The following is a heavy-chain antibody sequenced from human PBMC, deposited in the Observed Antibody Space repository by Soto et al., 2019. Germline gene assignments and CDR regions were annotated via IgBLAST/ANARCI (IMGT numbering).Heavy chain of an antibody. CDR2: ISAYNGNT. J-gene: IGHJ3*02. V-gene: IGHV1-18*01. Sequence: ASVKVSCKASGYTFTSYGISWVRQAPGQGLEWMGWISAYNGNTNYAQKLQGRVTMTTATSTSTAYMELRSLRSDDTAVYYCARVDLGYCSSTSCYAFDIWGQGTMVTVSS. CDR3: ARVDLGYCSSTSCYAFDI. D-gene: IGHD2-2*01. CDR1: GYTFTSYG.